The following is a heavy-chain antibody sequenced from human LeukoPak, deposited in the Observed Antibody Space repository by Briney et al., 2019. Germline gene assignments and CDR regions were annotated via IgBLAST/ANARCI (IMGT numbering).Heavy chain of an antibody. CDR2: INPNSGGT. V-gene: IGHV1-2*02. J-gene: IGHJ4*02. D-gene: IGHD3-9*01. Sequence: EASVKVSCKASGYTFTSYYIHWVRQAPGQGLEWMGWINPNSGGTNYAQKFQGRVTMTRDTSISTAYMELSRLRSDDTAVYYCARVEYFDWLLKFGFDYWGQGTLVTVSS. CDR1: GYTFTSYY. CDR3: ARVEYFDWLLKFGFDY.